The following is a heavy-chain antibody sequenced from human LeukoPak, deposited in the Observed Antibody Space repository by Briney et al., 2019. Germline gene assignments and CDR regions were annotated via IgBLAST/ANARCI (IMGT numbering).Heavy chain of an antibody. CDR1: GFTFSSYW. CDR2: IKQDGSEK. J-gene: IGHJ4*02. CDR3: ARDFSLYYGSGSSLYYFDY. Sequence: GGSLRLSCAASGFTFSSYWMSWVRQAPGKGLEWVANIKQDGSEKYYVDSVKGRFTISRDNAKNSLYLQMNSLRAEDTAVYCCARDFSLYYGSGSSLYYFDYWGQGTLVTVSS. D-gene: IGHD3-10*01. V-gene: IGHV3-7*01.